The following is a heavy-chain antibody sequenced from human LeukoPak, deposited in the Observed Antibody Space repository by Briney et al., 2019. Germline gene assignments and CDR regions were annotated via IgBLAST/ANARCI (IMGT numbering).Heavy chain of an antibody. D-gene: IGHD2-21*01. CDR3: ARKLRLGGNWFDP. CDR1: GGTFSSYA. Sequence: SVKVSCKASGGTFSSYAISWVRQAPGQGLEWMGRIIPIFGTANYAQKFQGRVTFTADESTSTAYMELSSLRSEDTALYYCARKLRLGGNWFDPWGQGTLVTVSS. CDR2: IIPIFGTA. J-gene: IGHJ5*02. V-gene: IGHV1-69*15.